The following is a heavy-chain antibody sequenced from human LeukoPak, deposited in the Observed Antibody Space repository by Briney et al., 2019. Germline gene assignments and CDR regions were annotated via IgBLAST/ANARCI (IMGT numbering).Heavy chain of an antibody. Sequence: SETLSLTCTVSGGSVSSGSYYWSWIRQPPGKGLEWIGYIYYSGSTNYNPSLKSRVTISVDTSKNQFSLKLSSVTAADTAVYYCARYTSREYYYYYGMDVWGQGTTVTVSS. CDR2: IYYSGST. CDR3: ARYTSREYYYYYGMDV. CDR1: GGSVSSGSYY. V-gene: IGHV4-61*01. J-gene: IGHJ6*02.